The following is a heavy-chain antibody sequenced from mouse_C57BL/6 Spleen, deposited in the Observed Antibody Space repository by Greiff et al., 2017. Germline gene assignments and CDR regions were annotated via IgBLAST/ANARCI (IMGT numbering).Heavy chain of an antibody. V-gene: IGHV1-69*01. Sequence: QVQLKQPGAELVMPGASVKLSCKASGYTFTSYWMHWVKQRPGQGLEWIGEIDPSDSYTNYNQKFKGKSTLTVDKSSSTAYMQLSSLTSEDSAVYYCVGAMDYWGQGTSVTVSS. CDR2: IDPSDSYT. J-gene: IGHJ4*01. CDR1: GYTFTSYW. CDR3: VGAMDY. D-gene: IGHD3-3*01.